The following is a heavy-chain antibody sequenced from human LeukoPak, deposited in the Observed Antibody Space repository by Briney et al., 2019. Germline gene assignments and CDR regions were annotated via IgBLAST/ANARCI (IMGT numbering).Heavy chain of an antibody. CDR1: GGSINDRDW. J-gene: IGHJ4*02. D-gene: IGHD2-15*01. CDR3: ASVDIGWNPANY. V-gene: IGHV4-4*02. Sequence: SETLSLTCDVSGGSINDRDWWTWVRQPPEKGLEWLGEIQTTGRTNATPSLRSRVTMSINKARKQVFLNLNSVAAADAAVYYCASVDIGWNPANYWGQGTLVMVSS. CDR2: IQTTGRT.